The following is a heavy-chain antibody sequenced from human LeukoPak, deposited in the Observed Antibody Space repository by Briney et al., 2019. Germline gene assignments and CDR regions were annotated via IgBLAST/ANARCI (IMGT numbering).Heavy chain of an antibody. CDR1: GGSISSSSYY. V-gene: IGHV4-39*07. Sequence: ASETLSLTCTVSGGSISSSSYYWGWIRQPPGKGLEWIGSIYYSGSTYYNPSLKSRVTISVDASKNQFSLKLSSVTAADTAVYYCARLLLWFGESWYFDLWGRGTLVTVSS. D-gene: IGHD3-10*01. CDR2: IYYSGST. CDR3: ARLLLWFGESWYFDL. J-gene: IGHJ2*01.